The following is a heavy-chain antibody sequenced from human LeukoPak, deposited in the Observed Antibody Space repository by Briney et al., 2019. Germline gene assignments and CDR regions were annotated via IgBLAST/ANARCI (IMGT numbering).Heavy chain of an antibody. CDR1: GFTFSSYW. CDR2: IKGDGSDT. D-gene: IGHD1-26*01. CDR3: ARALYYSGIYSIDY. J-gene: IGHJ4*02. V-gene: IGHV3-74*01. Sequence: GGSLRLSCAASGFTFSSYWMHWVRQAPGKGLVWVSRIKGDGSDTTYADSVKGRFTISRDNAKNSLYLQMNSLGAEDTAVYYCARALYYSGIYSIDYWGQGTLVTVSS.